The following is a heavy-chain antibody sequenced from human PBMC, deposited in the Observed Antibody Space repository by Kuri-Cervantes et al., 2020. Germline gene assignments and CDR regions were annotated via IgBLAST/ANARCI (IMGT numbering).Heavy chain of an antibody. CDR2: IRGSGGST. V-gene: IGHV3-23*01. J-gene: IGHJ4*02. CDR1: GITFTNYA. D-gene: IGHD1-1*01. CDR3: TRDPQATGLAFDY. Sequence: GGSLRLSCAASGITFTNYAMAWVRQAPGKGLEWVSAIRGSGGSTYSADSVKGRFTISRDNSKNMLYLQMNGLRAEDTAVYYCTRDPQATGLAFDYWGQGSLVTVSS.